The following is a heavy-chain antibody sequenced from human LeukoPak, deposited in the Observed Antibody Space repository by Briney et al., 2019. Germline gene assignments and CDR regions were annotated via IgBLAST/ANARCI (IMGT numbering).Heavy chain of an antibody. Sequence: PSETLSLTCAVYGGSFSGYYWGWVRQPPGKGLEWIGTIYYSGSTYYNPSLKSRVTISVDTSKNQFSLKLSSVTAADTAVYYCALAVSGRVDYWGQGTLVTVSS. CDR1: GGSFSGYY. CDR3: ALAVSGRVDY. CDR2: IYYSGST. V-gene: IGHV4-34*01. D-gene: IGHD6-19*01. J-gene: IGHJ4*02.